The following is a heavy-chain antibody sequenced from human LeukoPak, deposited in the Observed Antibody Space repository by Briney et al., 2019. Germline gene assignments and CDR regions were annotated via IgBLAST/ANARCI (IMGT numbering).Heavy chain of an antibody. Sequence: GRSLRLSCAASGFTFRSYGMHWVRQAPGKGLEGVAVISYDGGNKYYADSVKGRFTISRDNSKNTLYLQMNSLRAEDTAVYYCAKSHFDWLSTIDYWGQGTLVTVSS. CDR2: ISYDGGNK. V-gene: IGHV3-30*18. D-gene: IGHD3-9*01. CDR1: GFTFRSYG. J-gene: IGHJ4*02. CDR3: AKSHFDWLSTIDY.